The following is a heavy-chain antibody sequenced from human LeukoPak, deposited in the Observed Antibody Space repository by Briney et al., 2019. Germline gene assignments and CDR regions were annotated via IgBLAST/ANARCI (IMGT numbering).Heavy chain of an antibody. J-gene: IGHJ4*02. Sequence: GGSLRLSCAASGFIFSNYAMNWVRQAPGKGLEWVSVIRGGGGVTFYADSVKGRFTISRDNAKNSLYLQMNSLRAEDTAVYYCARARDGYNWDNVFDYWGQGTLVTVSS. CDR3: ARARDGYNWDNVFDY. CDR2: IRGGGGVT. CDR1: GFIFSNYA. V-gene: IGHV3-23*01. D-gene: IGHD5-24*01.